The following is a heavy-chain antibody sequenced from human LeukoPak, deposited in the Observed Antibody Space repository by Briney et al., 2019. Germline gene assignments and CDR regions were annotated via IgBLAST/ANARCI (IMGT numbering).Heavy chain of an antibody. Sequence: GGSVRLSCAASGLTLSRLAMTWVRQAPGKGLEWVSTISSSGPYYADAVRGRFTISRDNSRNTRSLQMDRLRAEDTAVYYCAKDHESDGYPCLDRWGLGSLVTVSS. V-gene: IGHV3-23*01. J-gene: IGHJ4*02. D-gene: IGHD3-22*01. CDR3: AKDHESDGYPCLDR. CDR1: GLTLSRLA. CDR2: ISSSGP.